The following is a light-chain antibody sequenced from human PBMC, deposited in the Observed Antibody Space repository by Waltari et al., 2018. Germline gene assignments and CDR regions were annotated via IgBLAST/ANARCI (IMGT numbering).Light chain of an antibody. CDR3: QQYFSTPIT. Sequence: DIVMTQSPDSLAVSLGERATIKCKSSQSVFYSPNNKNYLAWYQQKPGQPPNLLIYWASTRGSGVPDRFSGSGSGTDFTLTISSLQAEDVAVYYCQQYFSTPITFGQGTRLEIK. CDR2: WAS. V-gene: IGKV4-1*01. J-gene: IGKJ5*01. CDR1: QSVFYSPNNKNY.